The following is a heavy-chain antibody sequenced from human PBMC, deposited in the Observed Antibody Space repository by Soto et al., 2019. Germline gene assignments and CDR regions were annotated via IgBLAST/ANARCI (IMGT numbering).Heavy chain of an antibody. J-gene: IGHJ4*02. V-gene: IGHV4-34*01. D-gene: IGHD2-2*03. CDR1: GGPFSSNY. Sequence: PSETLSLTCAVYGGPFSSNYWNWIRQPPGNGLEWIGEINHSGSSKYNPSLMSRVTMSVDASKNQFSLKLSSVTAADAAVYYCARGRRSGYCSSASCYMLDSWGQGALVTVSS. CDR3: ARGRRSGYCSSASCYMLDS. CDR2: INHSGSS.